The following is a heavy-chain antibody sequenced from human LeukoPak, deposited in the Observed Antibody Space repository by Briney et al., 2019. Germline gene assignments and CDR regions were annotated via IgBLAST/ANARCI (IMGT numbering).Heavy chain of an antibody. CDR1: GGSITSTNY. CDR3: ARHSCTNGVCYTLDY. J-gene: IGHJ4*02. CDR2: IYYSGST. V-gene: IGHV4-39*01. D-gene: IGHD2-8*01. Sequence: SGTLPLTCGVSGGSITSTNYWTWVRQPPGKGLEWIGSIYYSGSTYYNPSLKSRVTISVDTSKNQFSLKLSSVTAADTAVYYCARHSCTNGVCYTLDYWGQGTLVTVSS.